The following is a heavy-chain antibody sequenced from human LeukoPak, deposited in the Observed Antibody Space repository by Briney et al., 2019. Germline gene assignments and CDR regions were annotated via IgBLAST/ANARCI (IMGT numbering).Heavy chain of an antibody. CDR1: GFTFSSYS. J-gene: IGHJ4*02. D-gene: IGHD2-2*01. CDR2: ISSSSSYI. Sequence: PRGSLRLSCAASGFTFSSYSMNWVRQAPGKGLEWVSSISSSSSYIYYADSVKGRFTISGDNAKNSLYLQMNSLRAEDTAVYYCAREVREYQLLGSIDYWGQGTLVTVSS. CDR3: AREVREYQLLGSIDY. V-gene: IGHV3-21*01.